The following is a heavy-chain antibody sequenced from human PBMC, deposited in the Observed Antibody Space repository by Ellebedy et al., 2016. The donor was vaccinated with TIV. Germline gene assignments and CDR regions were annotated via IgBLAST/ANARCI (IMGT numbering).Heavy chain of an antibody. Sequence: ASVKVSCKASGYTFTSYAMHWVRQAPGQRLEWMGWMNPNSGNTGYAQKFQGRVTMTRNTSISTAYMVLSSLRSEDTAVYYCATGGGQLVRLPYYYYGMDVWGQGTTVTVSS. J-gene: IGHJ6*02. V-gene: IGHV1-8*02. CDR1: GYTFTSYA. CDR2: MNPNSGNT. CDR3: ATGGGQLVRLPYYYYGMDV. D-gene: IGHD6-6*01.